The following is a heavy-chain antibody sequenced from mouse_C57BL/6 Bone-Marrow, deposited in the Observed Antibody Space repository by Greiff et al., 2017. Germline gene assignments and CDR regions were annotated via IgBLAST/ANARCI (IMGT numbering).Heavy chain of an antibody. CDR2: IYPRSGNT. CDR3: ARSYYYGSSSYAMDY. Sequence: VKLQQSGAELARPGASVKLSCKASGYTFTSYGISWVKQRTGQGLEWIGEIYPRSGNTYYNEKFKGKATLTADKSSSTAYIELRSLTSEDSAVYFCARSYYYGSSSYAMDYWGQGTSVTVSS. J-gene: IGHJ4*01. CDR1: GYTFTSYG. D-gene: IGHD1-1*01. V-gene: IGHV1-81*01.